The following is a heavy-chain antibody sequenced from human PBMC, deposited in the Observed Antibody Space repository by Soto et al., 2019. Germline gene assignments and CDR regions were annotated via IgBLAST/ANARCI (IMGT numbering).Heavy chain of an antibody. J-gene: IGHJ5*01. CDR3: LRDYSGWFDF. D-gene: IGHD3-10*01. CDR2: ISYDGTSE. Sequence: QVQLVESGGGVVQPGRSLRLSCAASGFTFSSYPIHWVRQAPGKGLEWVGSISYDGTSEDFADSLRGRFTLSRDTSKNMLGLQINSLRSEDTSVYYCLRDYSGWFDFWGQGTLVTVSS. V-gene: IGHV3-30-3*01. CDR1: GFTFSSYP.